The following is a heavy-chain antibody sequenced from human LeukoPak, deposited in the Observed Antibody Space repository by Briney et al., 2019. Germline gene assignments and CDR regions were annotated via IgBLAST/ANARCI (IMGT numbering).Heavy chain of an antibody. CDR1: GFTFSSYA. D-gene: IGHD6-19*01. CDR3: AKTTIGYRRRRYPRWPVDY. J-gene: IGHJ4*02. V-gene: IGHV3-23*01. Sequence: GGSLRLSCAASGFTFSSYAMSWVRQAPGKGLEWVSAISRSGGSTYYADSVKGRFTISRDNSKNTVYLQMNSLRAEDTAVYYCAKTTIGYRRRRYPRWPVDYWGQGTLVTVSS. CDR2: ISRSGGST.